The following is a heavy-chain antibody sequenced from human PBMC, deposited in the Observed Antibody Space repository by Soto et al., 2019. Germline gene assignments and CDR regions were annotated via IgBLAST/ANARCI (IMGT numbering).Heavy chain of an antibody. CDR2: ISGSGTST. Sequence: GGSLRLSCAASGFILSSSAMSWVRQAPGKGLEWVSAISGSGTSTYYADSVKGRFTISGDNSKNTVYLQMNSLRAEDTAVYYCAKGPTIFGVVITFEYYYGMDVWGQGTTVTVSS. CDR1: GFILSSSA. D-gene: IGHD3-3*01. CDR3: AKGPTIFGVVITFEYYYGMDV. J-gene: IGHJ6*02. V-gene: IGHV3-23*01.